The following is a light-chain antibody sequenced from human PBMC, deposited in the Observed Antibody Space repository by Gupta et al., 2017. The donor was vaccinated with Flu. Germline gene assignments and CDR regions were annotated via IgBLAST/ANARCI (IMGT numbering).Light chain of an antibody. J-gene: IGKJ5*01. CDR2: LGS. CDR3: MQALQTPIT. Sequence: ISCRSSQSLLHSNGYNYLDWYLQKPGQSPQLLIYLGSNRASGVPDRFSGSGSGTDFTLKISRVEAEDVGVYYCMQALQTPITFGQGTRLEIK. V-gene: IGKV2-28*01. CDR1: QSLLHSNGYNY.